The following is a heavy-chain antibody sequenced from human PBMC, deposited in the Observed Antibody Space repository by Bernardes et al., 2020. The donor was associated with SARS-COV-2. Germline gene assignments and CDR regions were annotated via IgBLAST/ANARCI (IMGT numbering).Heavy chain of an antibody. CDR3: ARSRDGYNILDN. V-gene: IGHV3-30-3*01. CDR2: ISYDGANK. J-gene: IGHJ4*02. CDR1: GFSFSLYA. Sequence: GSLRLSCAASGFSFSLYAVHWVRQAPGKGLEWVAVISYDGANKYYTDSVKGRFTISRDNAKSTLYLQMGSLRPEDTALYYCARSRDGYNILDNWSQGTLVTVSS. D-gene: IGHD5-18*01.